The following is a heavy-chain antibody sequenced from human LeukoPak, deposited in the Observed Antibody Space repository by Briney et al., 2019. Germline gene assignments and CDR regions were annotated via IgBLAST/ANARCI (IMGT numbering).Heavy chain of an antibody. CDR3: ARGPFPFWSGYYRSDYYMDV. CDR1: GYTFTSYD. V-gene: IGHV1-8*01. CDR2: MNPNSGNT. J-gene: IGHJ6*03. D-gene: IGHD3-3*01. Sequence: ASVKVSCKASGYTFTSYDINWVRQATGQGLEWMGWMNPNSGNTGYAQKFQGRVTMTRNTSISTAYMELSSLRSEDTAVYYCARGPFPFWSGYYRSDYYMDVWGKGTTVTVS.